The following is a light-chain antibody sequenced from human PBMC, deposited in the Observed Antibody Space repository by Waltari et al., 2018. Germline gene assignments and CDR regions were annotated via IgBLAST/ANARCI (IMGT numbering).Light chain of an antibody. Sequence: VLLTQSPASLSVSPGDTVILSCRASQSVRTNFVRYQRKAGQAPRTLIYGAATRASGVPSRFSGSGSETDFTLIISSLQSEDAAVYYCQQYYVWPPITFGGGTKLEI. CDR1: QSVRTN. V-gene: IGKV3-15*01. CDR3: QQYYVWPPIT. J-gene: IGKJ4*01. CDR2: GAA.